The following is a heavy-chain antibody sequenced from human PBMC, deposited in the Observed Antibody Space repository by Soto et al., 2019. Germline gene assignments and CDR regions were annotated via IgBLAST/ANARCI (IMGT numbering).Heavy chain of an antibody. J-gene: IGHJ4*02. V-gene: IGHV3-66*01. Sequence: EVQLVESGGGLVQPGGSLRLCCAASGFTVSSNYMSWVRQAPGKGLEWVSVIYSGGSTYYADSVKGRFTISRDNSKNTLYLQMNSLRAEDTAVYYCARDSTERSGYEDYWGQGTLVTVSS. CDR3: ARDSTERSGYEDY. CDR2: IYSGGST. CDR1: GFTVSSNY. D-gene: IGHD3-3*01.